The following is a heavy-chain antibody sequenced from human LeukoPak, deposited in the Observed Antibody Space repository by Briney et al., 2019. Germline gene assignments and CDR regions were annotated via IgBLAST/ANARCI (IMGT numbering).Heavy chain of an antibody. CDR1: GYTFTGYY. J-gene: IGHJ4*02. CDR2: INPNSGGT. CDR3: ARERKALAARSTYFDY. V-gene: IGHV1-2*02. D-gene: IGHD6-6*01. Sequence: GASEKVSCKASGYTFTGYYMHWVRQAPGQGLEWMGWINPNSGGTNYAQKFQGRVTMTRDTSTSTAYMELSRLRSDDTAVYYCARERKALAARSTYFDYWGQGTLVTVSS.